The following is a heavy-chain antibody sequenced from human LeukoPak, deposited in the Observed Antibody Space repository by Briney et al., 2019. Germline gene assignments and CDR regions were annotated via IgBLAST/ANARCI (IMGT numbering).Heavy chain of an antibody. V-gene: IGHV1-2*02. Sequence: EASVKVSCKASGYTFTGSYMHWVRQAPGQGLEWMGWINPNSGGTNYTQNFQGRVTMTRDTSISTAYMELSRLRSDDTAVYYCAREAGFDADWFDPWGQGTLVIVSS. D-gene: IGHD3-9*01. CDR2: INPNSGGT. J-gene: IGHJ5*02. CDR1: GYTFTGSY. CDR3: AREAGFDADWFDP.